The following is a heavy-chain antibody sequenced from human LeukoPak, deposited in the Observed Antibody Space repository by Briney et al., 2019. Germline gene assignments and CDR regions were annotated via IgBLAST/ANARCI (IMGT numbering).Heavy chain of an antibody. CDR2: INPNSGGT. Sequence: ASVKVSCKASGYTFTGYYMHWVRQAPGQGLEWMGWINPNSGGTNYAQKFQGRVTMTRDTSISTAYMELSRLRSDDTAVYYCARGDYGAHLSHFDYWGQGTLVTVSS. D-gene: IGHD4-17*01. V-gene: IGHV1-2*02. J-gene: IGHJ4*02. CDR3: ARGDYGAHLSHFDY. CDR1: GYTFTGYY.